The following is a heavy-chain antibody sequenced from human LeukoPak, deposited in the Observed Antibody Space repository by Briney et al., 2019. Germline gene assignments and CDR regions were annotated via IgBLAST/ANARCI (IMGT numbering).Heavy chain of an antibody. CDR1: GFTFSSYG. V-gene: IGHV3-30*18. CDR2: ISYDGSNK. CDR3: ANPGGGSGSYYIY. D-gene: IGHD3-10*01. Sequence: GGSLRLSCAASGFTFSSYGMHWVRQAPGKGLEWVAVISYDGSNKYYADSVKGRFTISRDNSKNTLYLQMNSLRAEDTAVYYCANPGGGSGSYYIYWGQGTLVTVSS. J-gene: IGHJ4*02.